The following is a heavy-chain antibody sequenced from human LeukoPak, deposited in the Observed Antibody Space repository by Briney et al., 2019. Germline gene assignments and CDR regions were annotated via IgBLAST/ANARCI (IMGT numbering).Heavy chain of an antibody. D-gene: IGHD5-18*01. J-gene: IGHJ6*03. CDR3: ARDAAMARDYYYMDV. CDR1: GFIFSSYA. V-gene: IGHV3-30*04. CDR2: ISYDETNK. Sequence: GRSLRLSCAASGFIFSSYAMHWVRQAPGKGLEWVAVISYDETNKYYADSVKGRFTISRDNSKNTLYLQMNSLRAEDTAVYYCARDAAMARDYYYMDVWGKGTTVTVSS.